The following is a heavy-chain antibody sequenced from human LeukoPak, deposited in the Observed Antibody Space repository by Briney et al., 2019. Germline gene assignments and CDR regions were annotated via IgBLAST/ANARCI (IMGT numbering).Heavy chain of an antibody. J-gene: IGHJ4*02. V-gene: IGHV3-23*01. Sequence: GGSLRLSCAASGFTFSSYAMSWVRQAPGKGLEGVSAISGSGGSTYYADSVKGRFTISRDNAKNTLYLQMNSLRAEDTAVYYCAKSYGSGTYMVYWGQGTLVTVSS. CDR3: AKSYGSGTYMVY. CDR1: GFTFSSYA. CDR2: ISGSGGST. D-gene: IGHD3-10*01.